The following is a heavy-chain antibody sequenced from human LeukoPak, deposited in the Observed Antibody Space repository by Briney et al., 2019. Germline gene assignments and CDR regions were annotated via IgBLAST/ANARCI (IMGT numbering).Heavy chain of an antibody. V-gene: IGHV1-2*02. CDR3: AREEDYYYYMDV. Sequence: ASVKVSCKASGYTFTGYYMHWVRQAPGQGLEWMGWINPNSGGTNYAQKLQGRVTMTTDTSTSTAYMELRSLRSDDTAVYYCAREEDYYYYMDVWGKGTTVTVSS. CDR1: GYTFTGYY. J-gene: IGHJ6*03. CDR2: INPNSGGT.